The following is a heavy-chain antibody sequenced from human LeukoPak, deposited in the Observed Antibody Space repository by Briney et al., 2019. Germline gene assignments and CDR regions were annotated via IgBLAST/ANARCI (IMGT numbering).Heavy chain of an antibody. D-gene: IGHD5-24*01. Sequence: SETLSLTCTVSGGSISSYYWSWIRQPPGKGLEWIGYIYYSGSTNYNPSLKSRVTISVDTSKNQFSLKLSSVTAADTAVYYCAGRDGHNSRRPLDFWGQGTLVTVSS. J-gene: IGHJ4*02. CDR2: IYYSGST. V-gene: IGHV4-59*01. CDR3: AGRDGHNSRRPLDF. CDR1: GGSISSYY.